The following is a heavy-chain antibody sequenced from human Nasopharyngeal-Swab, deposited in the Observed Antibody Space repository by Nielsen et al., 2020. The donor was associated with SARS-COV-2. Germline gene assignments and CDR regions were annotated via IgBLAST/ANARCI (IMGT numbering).Heavy chain of an antibody. CDR1: GGTFSSYA. J-gene: IGHJ3*02. D-gene: IGHD3-22*01. CDR3: ARDFDSSGCGAEMGAFDI. Sequence: SVKVSCKASGGTFSSYAISWVRQAPGQGLEWMGGIIPIFGTANYAQKFQGRVTITADKSTSTAYMELSSLRSEDTAVYYCARDFDSSGCGAEMGAFDIWGQGTMVTVSS. V-gene: IGHV1-69*06. CDR2: IIPIFGTA.